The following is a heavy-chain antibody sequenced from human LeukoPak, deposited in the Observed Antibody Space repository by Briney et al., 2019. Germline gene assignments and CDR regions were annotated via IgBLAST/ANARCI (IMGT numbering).Heavy chain of an antibody. V-gene: IGHV1-69*06. J-gene: IGHJ6*03. D-gene: IGHD1-1*01. CDR3: ARDLERYPISGNDRYYYYYCMDV. CDR1: GGTFSSYA. Sequence: SVKVSCKASGGTFSSYAISWVRQAPGQGLEWMGGIIPIFGTANYAQKLQGRVTITADKSTSTAYMELRSLRSDDTAVYFCARDLERYPISGNDRYYYYYCMDVWGKGTTVTVSS. CDR2: IIPIFGTA.